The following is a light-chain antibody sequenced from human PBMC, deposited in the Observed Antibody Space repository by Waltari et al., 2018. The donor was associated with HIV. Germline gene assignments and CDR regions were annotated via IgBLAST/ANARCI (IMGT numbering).Light chain of an antibody. V-gene: IGLV2-14*01. CDR3: SSYASGGSLL. CDR1: GSDIAVCNY. Sequence: QSALTQPASVSGSPGQSITLSCIGSGSDIAVCNYISWYQPPPDVAPRLVVFNTNSRPSGSPFRFAGSKSGNTASLTISGLQAEDEGIYYCSSYASGGSLLFGGGTKVTVL. CDR2: NTN. J-gene: IGLJ3*02.